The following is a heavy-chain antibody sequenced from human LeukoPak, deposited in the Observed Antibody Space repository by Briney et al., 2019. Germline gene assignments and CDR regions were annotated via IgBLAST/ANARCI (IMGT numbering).Heavy chain of an antibody. CDR3: AREEYSYGIDY. Sequence: SETLSLTCTVSGGSIGSYYWSWIRQPPGKGLEWIGYTYYSGSTNYNPSLKSRVTISVDTSKNQFSLKLSSVTAADTAVYYCAREEYSYGIDYWGQGTLVTVSS. CDR1: GGSIGSYY. V-gene: IGHV4-59*01. CDR2: TYYSGST. J-gene: IGHJ4*02. D-gene: IGHD5-18*01.